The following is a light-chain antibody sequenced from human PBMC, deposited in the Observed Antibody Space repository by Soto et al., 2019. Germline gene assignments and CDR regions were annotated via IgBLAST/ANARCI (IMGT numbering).Light chain of an antibody. V-gene: IGLV1-51*01. CDR2: DNN. CDR1: SSNIGNNY. J-gene: IGLJ1*01. Sequence: QSVLTQPPSVSAAPGQKVTISCSGSSSNIGNNYVSWYQQLPGTAPKLLIYDNNKRPSGIPDRFSGSKSGTSATLGITGLQTGDEADYYCGTWDSSLSAYNYVFGTGTKGTV. CDR3: GTWDSSLSAYNYV.